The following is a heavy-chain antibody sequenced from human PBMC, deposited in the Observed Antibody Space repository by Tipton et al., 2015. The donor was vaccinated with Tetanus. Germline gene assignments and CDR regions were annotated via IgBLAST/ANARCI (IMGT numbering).Heavy chain of an antibody. V-gene: IGHV3-7*01. D-gene: IGHD6-19*01. CDR1: GFTFSSYW. CDR3: ARPSGNGWFHDEN. Sequence: SLRPSCSASGFTFSSYWMSWVRQVPGKGLEWVANIKEDGSQKFYVESVKGRFTISRDDAKNSLYLQMNSLRVEDTAVYYCARPSGNGWFHDENWGQGTLVTVSS. J-gene: IGHJ4*02. CDR2: IKEDGSQK.